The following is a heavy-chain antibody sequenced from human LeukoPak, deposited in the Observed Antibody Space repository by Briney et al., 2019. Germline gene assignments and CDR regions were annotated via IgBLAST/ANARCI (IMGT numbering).Heavy chain of an antibody. Sequence: SVKVSCKASGGTFSSYAISWVRQAPGQGLEWMGGIIPIFGTANYAQKFQGRVTITADESTSTAYMELSSLRSEDTAVYYCARGIPAAIEWDAFDIWGQGTMVTVSS. CDR3: ARGIPAAIEWDAFDI. D-gene: IGHD2-2*02. CDR2: IIPIFGTA. J-gene: IGHJ3*02. CDR1: GGTFSSYA. V-gene: IGHV1-69*13.